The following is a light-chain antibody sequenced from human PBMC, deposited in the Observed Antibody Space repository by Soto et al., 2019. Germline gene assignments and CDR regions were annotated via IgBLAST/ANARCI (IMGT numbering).Light chain of an antibody. Sequence: EIVMTQSPATLSVSPGERATLSCRASQSVSSNLAWYQQKPGQAPRPLIYGASTRATGIPARFSGSGSGTEFTLTISSLQSEDFAVYYCQHNNNWPLTFGGGTKVEIK. CDR3: QHNNNWPLT. CDR1: QSVSSN. V-gene: IGKV3-15*01. J-gene: IGKJ4*01. CDR2: GAS.